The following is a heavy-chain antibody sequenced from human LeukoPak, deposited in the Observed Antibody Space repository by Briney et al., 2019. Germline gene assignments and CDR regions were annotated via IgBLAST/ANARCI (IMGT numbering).Heavy chain of an antibody. V-gene: IGHV1-8*01. CDR2: MNPNNRNT. CDR3: ARGDYGSETSTTKSGDY. CDR1: GYTFSNYD. D-gene: IGHD3-10*01. Sequence: ASVKVSCKASGYTFSNYDINWVRQATGQGLEWMGWMNPNNRNTGYAQKFQGRVTMTRNTSISTAYMELNSLRSEDTAVYYCARGDYGSETSTTKSGDYWGQGTLVTVSS. J-gene: IGHJ4*02.